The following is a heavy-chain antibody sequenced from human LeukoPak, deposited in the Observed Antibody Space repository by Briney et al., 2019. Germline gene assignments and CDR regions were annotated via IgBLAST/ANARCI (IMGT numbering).Heavy chain of an antibody. J-gene: IGHJ6*02. Sequence: PSETLSLTCTVSGGSISTYYWSWIRQPLGKGLEWIGYIYYSGSTNYNPSLKSRVTISVDTSKNQFSLKLSSVTAADTAVYYCARKYYYGSGSHNYGMDVWGQGTTVTVS. CDR2: IYYSGST. CDR3: ARKYYYGSGSHNYGMDV. D-gene: IGHD3-10*01. CDR1: GGSISTYY. V-gene: IGHV4-59*08.